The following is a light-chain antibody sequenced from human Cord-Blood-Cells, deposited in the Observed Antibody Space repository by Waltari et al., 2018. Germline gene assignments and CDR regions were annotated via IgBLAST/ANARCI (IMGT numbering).Light chain of an antibody. V-gene: IGKV3-20*01. CDR3: QQYGSSPRRLT. Sequence: EIVLTQSPGTLSLSPGESATLSCRASQSVSSSYLAWYQQKPGQAPRLLIYGASSRATGIPDRFSGSGSGTDFTLTISRLEPEDFAVYYCQQYGSSPRRLTFGGGTKVEIK. CDR1: QSVSSSY. CDR2: GAS. J-gene: IGKJ4*01.